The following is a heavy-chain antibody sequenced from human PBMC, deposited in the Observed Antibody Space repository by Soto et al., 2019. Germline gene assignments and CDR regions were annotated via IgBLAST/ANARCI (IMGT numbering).Heavy chain of an antibody. V-gene: IGHV4-59*01. Sequence: QVQLQESGPGLVKPWETLSLTCTVSGGSISTYYWSWIRQPPGKGLEWIGYIYYSGGTDYNPSLKSRVTISVDTSKNQFSLKLSSVTAADTAVYYCARGRYSNGWFDPWGQGTLVTVSS. CDR1: GGSISTYY. CDR2: IYYSGGT. J-gene: IGHJ5*02. CDR3: ARGRYSNGWFDP. D-gene: IGHD4-4*01.